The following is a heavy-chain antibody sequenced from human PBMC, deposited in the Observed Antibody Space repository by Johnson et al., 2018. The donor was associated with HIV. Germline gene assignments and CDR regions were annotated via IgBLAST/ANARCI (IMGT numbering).Heavy chain of an antibody. CDR2: ISYDGSNK. V-gene: IGHV3-30*18. CDR1: GFTFSSYG. J-gene: IGHJ3*02. CDR3: AKDVSVVTPSGSFDI. D-gene: IGHD4-23*01. Sequence: QVQLVESGGGVVQPGRSLRLSCAASGFTFSSYGLHWVRQAPGKGLEWVAVISYDGSNKYYADSVKGRFTISRDNSKNTLYLQMNSLRPEDSAVYYCAKDVSVVTPSGSFDIWGQGTRVTVSS.